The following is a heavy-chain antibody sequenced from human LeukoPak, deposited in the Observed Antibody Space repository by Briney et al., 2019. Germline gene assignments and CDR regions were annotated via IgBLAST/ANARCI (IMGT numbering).Heavy chain of an antibody. J-gene: IGHJ5*01. CDR2: IYHSGST. Sequence: PSETLSLTCAVSGASISSHNWWWSWVRQPPGKGLEWIGEIYHSGSTNYNPSLKSRVTMSVDKSKNQFSLNLSSVTAADTAVYFCARGPPLKTAGGTDWFDSWGQGTLVTVSS. D-gene: IGHD6-13*01. CDR1: GASISSHNW. V-gene: IGHV4-4*02. CDR3: ARGPPLKTAGGTDWFDS.